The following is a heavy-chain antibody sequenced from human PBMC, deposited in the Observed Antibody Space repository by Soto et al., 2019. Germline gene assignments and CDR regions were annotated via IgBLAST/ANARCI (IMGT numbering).Heavy chain of an antibody. CDR2: VNPDGTAK. Sequence: EVQLVESGGGLVQPGGSLRLSCAASGLTFSTSWMTWIRQAPGKGLEWVAKVNPDGTAKSYVDSVKGRFAISRDNAKNSLYLQMNSLRADDTAVYYCARDPAFGAADDWGQGTLVTVSS. J-gene: IGHJ4*02. CDR3: ARDPAFGAADD. D-gene: IGHD3-16*01. V-gene: IGHV3-7*01. CDR1: GLTFSTSW.